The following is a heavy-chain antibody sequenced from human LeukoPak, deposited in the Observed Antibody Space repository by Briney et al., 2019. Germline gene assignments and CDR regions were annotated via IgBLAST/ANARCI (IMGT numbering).Heavy chain of an antibody. CDR2: ISAYNGNT. D-gene: IGHD6-19*01. CDR1: GYTFTSHG. V-gene: IGHV1-18*01. J-gene: IGHJ4*02. CDR3: ASTRASSGLSPTDY. Sequence: ASVKVSCKASGYTFTSHGISWVRQAPGQGLEWMGWISAYNGNTNYAQKLQGRVTMTTDTSTSTAYMELRSLRSDDTAVYYCASTRASSGLSPTDYWGQGTLVTVSS.